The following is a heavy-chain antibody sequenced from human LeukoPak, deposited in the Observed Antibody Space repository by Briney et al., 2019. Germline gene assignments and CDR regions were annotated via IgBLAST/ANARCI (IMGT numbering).Heavy chain of an antibody. D-gene: IGHD3-22*01. CDR2: INPSGGST. Sequence: ASVKVSCKASGYTFTSYYMHWVRQAPGQGLEWMGIINPSGGSTSYAQKFQGRVTMTRDMSTSTVYMELSSLGSEDTAVYYCARTSSGYYKLFDYWGQGTLVTVSS. J-gene: IGHJ4*02. V-gene: IGHV1-46*01. CDR3: ARTSSGYYKLFDY. CDR1: GYTFTSYY.